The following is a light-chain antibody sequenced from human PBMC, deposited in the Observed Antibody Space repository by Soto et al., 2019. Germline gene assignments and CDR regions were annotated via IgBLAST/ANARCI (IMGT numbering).Light chain of an antibody. J-gene: IGKJ4*01. CDR3: QQLHNYPLT. CDR1: QSISAY. CDR2: DGS. V-gene: IGKV3-11*01. Sequence: ILLTQSPATLSLSPGERAILYCRTSQSISAYLAWYQQKPGLPPRLLIYDGSNRATGVPARFSGSGSGTDFTLTISSLQPEDFATYYCQQLHNYPLTFGGGTKVDIK.